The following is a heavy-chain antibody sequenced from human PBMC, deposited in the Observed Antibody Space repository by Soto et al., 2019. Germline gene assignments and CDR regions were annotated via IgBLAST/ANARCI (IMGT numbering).Heavy chain of an antibody. J-gene: IGHJ6*03. Sequence: ASVKVSCKASGYTFTSCYMHWVRQAPGQGLEWMGIINPSGGSTSYAQKFQGRVTMTRDTSTSTVYMELSSLRSEDTAVYYCARDLIYANYYYYYYMDVWGKGTTVTVSS. CDR1: GYTFTSCY. CDR3: ARDLIYANYYYYYYMDV. D-gene: IGHD3-10*01. CDR2: INPSGGST. V-gene: IGHV1-46*03.